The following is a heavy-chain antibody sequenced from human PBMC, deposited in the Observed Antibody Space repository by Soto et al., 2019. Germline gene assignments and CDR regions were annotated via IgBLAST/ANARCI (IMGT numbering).Heavy chain of an antibody. J-gene: IGHJ6*02. CDR2: ISRSGSLN. D-gene: IGHD6-6*01. Sequence: PGGSLRLSCAASGFSFSDYSMNWVRQAPGKGLEWLSYISRSGSLNYYADSVKGRFTISRDNAKNSLYLGMNSVRDEDTAMYYCARDLEYSSSWYYYYGLDVWGHGTTVTVSS. CDR3: ARDLEYSSSWYYYYGLDV. V-gene: IGHV3-48*02. CDR1: GFSFSDYS.